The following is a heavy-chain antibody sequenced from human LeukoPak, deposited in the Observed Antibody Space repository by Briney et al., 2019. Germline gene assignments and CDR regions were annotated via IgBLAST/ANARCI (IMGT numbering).Heavy chain of an antibody. CDR1: SDSIRSHF. V-gene: IGHV4-59*11. CDR2: VYDSGYT. Sequence: SETLSLTCTVSSDSIRSHFWSWIRQPPGKGLEWIGYVYDSGYTKYRPSLKSRVTISIDTSKNQYSLNLNSVTAADAAVYYCARTIQGRPYYFDSWGQGTLVTVSS. J-gene: IGHJ4*02. D-gene: IGHD6-6*01. CDR3: ARTIQGRPYYFDS.